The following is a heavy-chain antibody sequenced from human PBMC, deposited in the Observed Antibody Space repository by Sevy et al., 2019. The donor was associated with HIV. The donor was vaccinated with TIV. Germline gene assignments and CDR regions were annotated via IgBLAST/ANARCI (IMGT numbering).Heavy chain of an antibody. V-gene: IGHV4-34*01. J-gene: IGHJ4*02. CDR1: GGSFSGYY. D-gene: IGHD6-13*01. Sequence: SETLSLTCAVYGGSFSGYYWSWIRQPPGKGLEWIGEINHSGSTNYNPSLKSRVTISVDTSKNQFSLKLSSVPAADTAVYYCATSHTTAAAEQRGLDYWGQGTLVTVSS. CDR2: INHSGST. CDR3: ATSHTTAAAEQRGLDY.